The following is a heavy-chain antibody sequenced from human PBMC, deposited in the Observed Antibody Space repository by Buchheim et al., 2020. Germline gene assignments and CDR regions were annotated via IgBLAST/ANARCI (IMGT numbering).Heavy chain of an antibody. CDR1: GFIFSNYW. Sequence: EVQLVESGGGLVQPGGSLRLSCAASGFIFSNYWMHWVRQAPGKGLVWVSLIYSDGTNTNYADSVKGRITISRDTAKSTLYLQMNSLRAEYTAVYYCARGGGSGKLDYWGQG. CDR3: ARGGGSGKLDY. D-gene: IGHD5-24*01. CDR2: IYSDGTNT. J-gene: IGHJ4*02. V-gene: IGHV3-74*01.